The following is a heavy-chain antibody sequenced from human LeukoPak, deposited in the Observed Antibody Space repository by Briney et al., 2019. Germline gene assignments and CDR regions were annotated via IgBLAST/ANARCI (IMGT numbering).Heavy chain of an antibody. J-gene: IGHJ4*02. CDR3: AKDRAYGSVSYYNGLLDY. D-gene: IGHD3-10*01. CDR2: ISYDGSNK. V-gene: IGHV3-30*18. CDR1: GFTFSSYG. Sequence: GGFLRLSCAASGFTFSSYGMHWVRQAPGKGLEWVAVISYDGSNKYYADSVKGRFTISRDNSKNTLYLQMNSLRAEDTAVYYCAKDRAYGSVSYYNGLLDYWGRGTLVTVSS.